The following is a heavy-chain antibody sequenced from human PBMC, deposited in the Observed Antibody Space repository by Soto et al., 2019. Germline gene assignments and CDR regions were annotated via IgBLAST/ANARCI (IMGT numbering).Heavy chain of an antibody. D-gene: IGHD4-17*01. CDR2: IYYSGST. CDR3: ARGSNYGGNYPFDY. V-gene: IGHV4-59*01. J-gene: IGHJ4*02. CDR1: GGSFSSYY. Sequence: PSETLSLTCTVSGGSFSSYYWSWIRQPPGKGLEWIGYIYYSGSTNYNPSLKSRVTISVDTSKNQFSLKLSSVTAADTAVYYCARGSNYGGNYPFDYWGQGTLVTVSS.